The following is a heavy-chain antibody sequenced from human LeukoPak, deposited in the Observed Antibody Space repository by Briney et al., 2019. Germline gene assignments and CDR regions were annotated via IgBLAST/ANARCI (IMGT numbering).Heavy chain of an antibody. CDR3: AKDGLEWLLYFDY. J-gene: IGHJ4*02. V-gene: IGHV3-30*02. CDR2: IRYGGSNK. CDR1: GFTFSSYG. D-gene: IGHD3-3*01. Sequence: GGSLRLSCAASGFTFSSYGMHRVRQAPGKGLEWVAFIRYGGSNKYYADSVKGRFTISRDNSKNTLYLQMNSLRAEDTAVYYCAKDGLEWLLYFDYWGQGTLVTVSS.